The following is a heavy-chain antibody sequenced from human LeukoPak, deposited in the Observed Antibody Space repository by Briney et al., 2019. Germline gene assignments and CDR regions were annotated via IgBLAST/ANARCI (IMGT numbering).Heavy chain of an antibody. Sequence: PGGSLRLSCAASGFTVSSNYMSWVRQAPGKGLEWVSVIYSGGSTYYADSVKGRFTISRDNSKNTLYLQMNSLRAEDTAVYDCAFSRILYAFDIWGQGTMVTVSS. CDR3: AFSRILYAFDI. D-gene: IGHD2-15*01. CDR1: GFTVSSNY. V-gene: IGHV3-66*01. J-gene: IGHJ3*02. CDR2: IYSGGST.